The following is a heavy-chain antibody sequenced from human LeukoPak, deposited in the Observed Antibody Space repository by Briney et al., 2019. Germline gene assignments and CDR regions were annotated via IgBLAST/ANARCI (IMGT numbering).Heavy chain of an antibody. CDR1: GYTFTNYY. V-gene: IGHV1-46*01. CDR3: AREEHGGYHDY. D-gene: IGHD4-23*01. J-gene: IGHJ4*02. Sequence: ASVKVSCKASGYTFTNYYIHWVRQAPGQGLEWMGMINPSGGSTNYAQKFQGRVTMTRDTSTSTVYMELSSLGSEDTAVYYCAREEHGGYHDYWGQGTLVIASS. CDR2: INPSGGST.